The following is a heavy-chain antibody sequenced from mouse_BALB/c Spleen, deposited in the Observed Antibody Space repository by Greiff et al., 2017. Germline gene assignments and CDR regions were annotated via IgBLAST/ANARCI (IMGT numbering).Heavy chain of an antibody. CDR1: GFSLTSYG. Sequence: VQLQQSGPGLVQPSQSLSITCTVSGFSLTSYGVHWVRQSPGKGLEWLGVIWSGGSTDYNAAFISRLSISKDNSKSQVFFKMNSLQADDTAIYYCARIYYGNYSWYFDVWGAGTTVTVSS. CDR3: ARIYYGNYSWYFDV. CDR2: IWSGGST. J-gene: IGHJ1*01. V-gene: IGHV2-4-1*01. D-gene: IGHD2-1*01.